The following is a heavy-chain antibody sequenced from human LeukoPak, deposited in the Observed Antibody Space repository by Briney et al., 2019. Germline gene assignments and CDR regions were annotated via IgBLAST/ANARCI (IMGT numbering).Heavy chain of an antibody. Sequence: ASVKVSCKTSGYTFTSYGVNWVRQAPGQGLEWMGWISTYNGNTNYAQNFQGRVTMTTDTSTNTAYMELRSLRSDDTAVYYWARDLTIAAAATYGYWGQGTLGTVSS. CDR3: ARDLTIAAAATYGY. V-gene: IGHV1-18*01. CDR1: GYTFTSYG. D-gene: IGHD6-13*01. J-gene: IGHJ4*02. CDR2: ISTYNGNT.